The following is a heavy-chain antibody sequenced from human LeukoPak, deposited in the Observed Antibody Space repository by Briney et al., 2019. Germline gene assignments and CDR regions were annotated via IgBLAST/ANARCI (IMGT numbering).Heavy chain of an antibody. V-gene: IGHV3-48*01. D-gene: IGHD3-10*01. Sequence: GGSLRLSCAASGFTFSSYSMNWVRQAPGKGLEWVSYISSSSSTIYYADSVKGRFTISRDNSKNTVSLQMNSLRSEDTAVYYCASKAPEFHFDHWGQGTLVTVSS. CDR3: ASKAPEFHFDH. J-gene: IGHJ4*02. CDR1: GFTFSSYS. CDR2: ISSSSSTI.